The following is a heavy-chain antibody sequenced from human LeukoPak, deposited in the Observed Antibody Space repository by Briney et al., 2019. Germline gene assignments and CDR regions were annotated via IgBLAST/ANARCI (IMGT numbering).Heavy chain of an antibody. J-gene: IGHJ4*02. CDR3: ARARINIVGATSSKALDY. CDR1: GGSISSGDYY. Sequence: SQTLSLTCTVSGGSISSGDYYWSWIRQPPGKGLEWIGYIYYSGSTYYNPSLKSRVTISVDTSKNQFSLKLSSVTAADTAVYYCARARINIVGATSSKALDYWGQGTLVTVSS. CDR2: IYYSGST. V-gene: IGHV4-30-4*08. D-gene: IGHD1-26*01.